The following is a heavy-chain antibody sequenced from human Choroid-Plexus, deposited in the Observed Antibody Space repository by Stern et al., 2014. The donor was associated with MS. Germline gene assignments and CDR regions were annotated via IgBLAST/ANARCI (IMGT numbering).Heavy chain of an antibody. CDR3: AKDRQYLTYFFDH. CDR2: VSYDGSNK. Sequence: QVQLVQSGGGVVQPGRPLRLSCVASGFTLGSCAMHWVRQAPGKGLELVPGVSYDGSNKYYADSVKGRFTISRDNSQNTLYMQMSSLRPEDTAVYYCAKDRQYLTYFFDHWGQGSLVTVSS. J-gene: IGHJ5*02. D-gene: IGHD2/OR15-2a*01. V-gene: IGHV3-30*18. CDR1: GFTLGSCA.